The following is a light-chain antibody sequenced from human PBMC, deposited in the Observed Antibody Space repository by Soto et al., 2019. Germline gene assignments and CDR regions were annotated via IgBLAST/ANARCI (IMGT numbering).Light chain of an antibody. CDR1: QSVSSTY. Sequence: EIVLTQSPGTLSLSPGERATLSCRASQSVSSTYLAWYQQKPGQPPRLLIFRASNRAAGTPDRFSGSRSGTDFTLTISRLEPEDFAVYYCQQYGASPIYTFGQGTKLEIK. CDR2: RAS. V-gene: IGKV3-20*01. CDR3: QQYGASPIYT. J-gene: IGKJ2*01.